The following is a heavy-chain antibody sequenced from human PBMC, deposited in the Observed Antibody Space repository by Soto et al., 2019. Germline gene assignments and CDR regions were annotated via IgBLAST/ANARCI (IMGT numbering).Heavy chain of an antibody. V-gene: IGHV3-23*01. CDR3: EASGGSSDAFDI. D-gene: IGHD2-15*01. J-gene: IGHJ3*02. Sequence: GGSLRLSCAASGFTLSSYAMSWVRQAPGKGLEWVSAISGSGGSTYYADSVKGRFTISRDNSKNTLYLQMNSLRAEDTAVYYCEASGGSSDAFDIWGQGTMVTVSS. CDR2: ISGSGGST. CDR1: GFTLSSYA.